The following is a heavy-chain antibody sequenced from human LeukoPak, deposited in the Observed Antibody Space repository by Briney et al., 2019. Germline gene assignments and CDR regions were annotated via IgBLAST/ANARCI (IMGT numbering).Heavy chain of an antibody. Sequence: PSETLSLTCTVSGGSISSGSYYWSWLRQPAGKGLEWIGRIYTSGSTNYNPSLKSRVTISVDTSKNQFSLKLSSVTAADTAVYYCARDGGKIAVAPLSWGQGTLVTVSS. D-gene: IGHD6-19*01. CDR2: IYTSGST. V-gene: IGHV4-61*02. J-gene: IGHJ5*02. CDR3: ARDGGKIAVAPLS. CDR1: GGSISSGSYY.